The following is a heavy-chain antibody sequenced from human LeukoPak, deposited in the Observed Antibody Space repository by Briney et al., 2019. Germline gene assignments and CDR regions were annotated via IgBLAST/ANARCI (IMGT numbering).Heavy chain of an antibody. J-gene: IGHJ6*03. CDR1: GGSTSSGSYY. D-gene: IGHD3-3*01. V-gene: IGHV4-61*10. CDR3: ARETLRYDFWSGGTQSDYYYMDV. Sequence: SQTLSLTCTVSGGSTSSGSYYWSWIRQPAGKGLEWIGYIYYSGSTNYNPSLKSRVTISVDTSKNQFSLKLSSVTAADTAVYYCARETLRYDFWSGGTQSDYYYMDVWGKGTTVTVSS. CDR2: IYYSGST.